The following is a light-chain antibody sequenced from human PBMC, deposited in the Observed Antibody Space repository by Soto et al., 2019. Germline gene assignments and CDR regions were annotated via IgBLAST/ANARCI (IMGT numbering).Light chain of an antibody. CDR2: NDD. Sequence: QSVLTQPPSVSGTPGLRVNISCSGGISNIGKDTVNWYQQLPGTAPKLLMFNDDNRPSGVPDRFSGSRSGTSASLAISGLQSDDEAVYFCSTWDASLNGWVFGGGTKVTVL. CDR1: ISNIGKDT. V-gene: IGLV1-44*01. J-gene: IGLJ3*02. CDR3: STWDASLNGWV.